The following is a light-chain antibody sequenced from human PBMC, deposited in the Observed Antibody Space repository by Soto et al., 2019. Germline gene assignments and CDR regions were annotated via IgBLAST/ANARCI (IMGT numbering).Light chain of an antibody. V-gene: IGKV1-5*03. CDR3: QQYNGYWT. CDR1: QSISGS. J-gene: IGKJ1*01. CDR2: EAS. Sequence: DIKMTQSPSTLSASVGDRVTITCRASQSISGSLAWYQQKPGKAPRLLIYEASNLKSGVPSRFSGSGSGTEYTLTISSLQPDDFESYYCQQYNGYWTFGQGTKVEIK.